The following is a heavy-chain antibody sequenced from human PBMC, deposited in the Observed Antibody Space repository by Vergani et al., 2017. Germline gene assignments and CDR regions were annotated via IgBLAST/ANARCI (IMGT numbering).Heavy chain of an antibody. D-gene: IGHD3-10*01. V-gene: IGHV3-33*01. CDR3: ARDRYDGSGNPNYYYYGMDV. J-gene: IGHJ6*02. Sequence: QVQLVESGGGVVQPGRSLRLSCAASGFTFSSYGMHWVRQAPGKGLEWVAVIWYDGSNKYYADSVTGRFTISRDNSKNTLYLQMNSLRAEDTAVYYCARDRYDGSGNPNYYYYGMDVWGQGTTVTVSS. CDR2: IWYDGSNK. CDR1: GFTFSSYG.